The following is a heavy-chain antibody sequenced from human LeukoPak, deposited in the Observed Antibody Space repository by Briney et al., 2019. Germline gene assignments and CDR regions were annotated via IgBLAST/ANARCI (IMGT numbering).Heavy chain of an antibody. D-gene: IGHD6-13*01. CDR2: ISHSSSYI. Sequence: GGSLRLSCAASGFTFTSYGMTWVRQAPGKGLEWVSSISHSSSYIYYADSVKGRFTISRDNAKNSLYLQMNSLRAEDTAVYYCAREGAAARASYYYYYMDVWGKGTTVTVSS. J-gene: IGHJ6*03. CDR1: GFTFTSYG. V-gene: IGHV3-21*01. CDR3: AREGAAARASYYYYYMDV.